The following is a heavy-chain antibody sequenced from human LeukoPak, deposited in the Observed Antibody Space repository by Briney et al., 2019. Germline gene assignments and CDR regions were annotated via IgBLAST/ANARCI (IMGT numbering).Heavy chain of an antibody. CDR3: ASSNGYCSSTSCYNHAFDI. D-gene: IGHD2-2*02. J-gene: IGHJ3*02. CDR2: INPSGGST. Sequence: ASVKVSCKASGYTFTSYYMHWVRQAPGQGLEWMGIINPSGGSTSYAQKFLGRLTMTRDTSTSTVYMELSSLRSEDTAVYYCASSNGYCSSTSCYNHAFDIWGQGTMVTVSS. V-gene: IGHV1-46*03. CDR1: GYTFTSYY.